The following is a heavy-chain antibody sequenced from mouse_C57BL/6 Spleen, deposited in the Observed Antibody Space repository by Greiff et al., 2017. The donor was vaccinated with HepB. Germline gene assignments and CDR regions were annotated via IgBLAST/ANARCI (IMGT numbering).Heavy chain of an antibody. Sequence: VQLQQSGPELVKPGASVKISCKASGYTFTDYYMNWVKQSHGKSLEWIGDINPNNGGTSYNQKFKGKATLTVDKSSITAYMELSSLTSEDSAVYYCARAYGSSPFAYWGQGTLVTVSA. D-gene: IGHD1-1*01. CDR3: ARAYGSSPFAY. CDR2: INPNNGGT. J-gene: IGHJ3*01. V-gene: IGHV1-26*01. CDR1: GYTFTDYY.